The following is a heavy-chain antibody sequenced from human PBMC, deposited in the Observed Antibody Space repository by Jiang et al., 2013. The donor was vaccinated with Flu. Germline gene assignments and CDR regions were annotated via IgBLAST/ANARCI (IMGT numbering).Heavy chain of an antibody. J-gene: IGHJ4*02. CDR3: ARVYYYDKWPANIDY. D-gene: IGHD3-22*01. V-gene: IGHV1-18*01. Sequence: LQGRVTMTTDTSTSTAYMELRSLRSDDTAVYYCARVYYYDKWPANIDYWGQGTLVTVSS.